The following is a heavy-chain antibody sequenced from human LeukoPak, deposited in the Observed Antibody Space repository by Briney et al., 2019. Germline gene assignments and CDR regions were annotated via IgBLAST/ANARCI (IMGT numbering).Heavy chain of an antibody. CDR2: IYYSGST. J-gene: IGHJ3*02. Sequence: PSETLSLTCTVSGGSISSYYWSWIRQPPGKGLEWIGYIYYSGSTNYNPSLKSRVTISVDTSKNQFSLKLSSVTAADTAVYYCARVGGSYGGAFDIWGQGTIVTVSS. CDR3: ARVGGSYGGAFDI. V-gene: IGHV4-59*01. CDR1: GGSISSYY. D-gene: IGHD1-26*01.